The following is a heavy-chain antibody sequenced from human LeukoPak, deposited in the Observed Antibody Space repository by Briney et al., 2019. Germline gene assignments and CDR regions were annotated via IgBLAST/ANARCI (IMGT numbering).Heavy chain of an antibody. Sequence: GGSLRLSCAASGFTFRSHEMNWVRQAPGKGLEWVSYISGNGSTIYYADSVKGRFTISRDNSKNTLYLQMNSLRAEDTAVYYCAKDERYYGMDVWGQGTTVTVSS. J-gene: IGHJ6*02. CDR3: AKDERYYGMDV. CDR1: GFTFRSHE. CDR2: ISGNGSTI. V-gene: IGHV3-48*03.